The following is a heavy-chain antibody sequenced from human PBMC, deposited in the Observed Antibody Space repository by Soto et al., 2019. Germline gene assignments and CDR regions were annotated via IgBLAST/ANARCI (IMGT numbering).Heavy chain of an antibody. CDR2: ISYSGNT. D-gene: IGHD3-22*01. CDR1: GGSIISGH. CDR3: AGRRGYSDSQFD. Sequence: SETLSLTCTASGGSIISGHWSWIRQPPGKGLEWIGYISYSGNTNYNPSLKSRVTMSVYTPKNQFSLSLSSVTTADTALHYCAGRRGYSDSQFD. V-gene: IGHV4-59*01. J-gene: IGHJ5*01.